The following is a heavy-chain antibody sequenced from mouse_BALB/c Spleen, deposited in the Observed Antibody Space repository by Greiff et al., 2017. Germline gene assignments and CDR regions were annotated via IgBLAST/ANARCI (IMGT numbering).Heavy chain of an antibody. CDR2: SRNKANDYTT. J-gene: IGHJ4*01. D-gene: IGHD1-2*01. CDR1: GFTFSDFY. V-gene: IGHV7-1*02. Sequence: EVKVVESGGGLVQPGGSLRLSCATSGFTFSDFYMEWVRQPPGKRLGWIAASRNKANDYTTEYSASVKGRFIVSRDTSQSILYLQMNALRAEDTAIYYCARDPTAYYAMDYWGQGTSVTVSS. CDR3: ARDPTAYYAMDY.